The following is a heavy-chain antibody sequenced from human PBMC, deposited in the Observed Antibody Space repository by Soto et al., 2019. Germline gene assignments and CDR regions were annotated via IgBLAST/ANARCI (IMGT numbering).Heavy chain of an antibody. J-gene: IGHJ4*02. V-gene: IGHV4-59*08. Sequence: SETLSLTCTVSGVSISSYYWSWIRQPPGKGLEWIGYIYYSGSTNYNPSLKSRVTISVDTSKNQFSLKLSSVTAADTAVYYCARLAAAAGTDYWGQGTLVTVSS. CDR1: GVSISSYY. CDR2: IYYSGST. D-gene: IGHD6-13*01. CDR3: ARLAAAAGTDY.